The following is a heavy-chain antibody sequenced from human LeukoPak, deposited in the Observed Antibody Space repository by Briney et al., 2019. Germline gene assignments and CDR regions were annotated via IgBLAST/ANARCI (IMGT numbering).Heavy chain of an antibody. CDR3: AREDYYDSSGYYMYYFDY. V-gene: IGHV3-48*03. D-gene: IGHD3-22*01. CDR2: ISSSGSNI. Sequence: GGSLRLSCAASGFTFSSYEMNWVRQAPGKGLEWGSYISSSGSNIYYADSVKGRCTISRDNAKNSLYLQMNSLRAEDTAVYYCAREDYYDSSGYYMYYFDYWGQGTLVTVSS. CDR1: GFTFSSYE. J-gene: IGHJ4*02.